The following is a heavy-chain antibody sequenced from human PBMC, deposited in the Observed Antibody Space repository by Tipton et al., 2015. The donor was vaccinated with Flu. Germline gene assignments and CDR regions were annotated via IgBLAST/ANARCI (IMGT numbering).Heavy chain of an antibody. D-gene: IGHD5-12*01. CDR2: IHRGGSP. Sequence: LRLSCSVSGDSLGSNYYWGWIRQPPGKGLEWIGNIHRGGSPYHNPSLRSRVTISIDTSKNQFYLRLSSVTAADTAVYYCARGTGYANTYFDSWGRGTLVTVS. CDR1: GDSLGSNYY. CDR3: ARGTGYANTYFDS. V-gene: IGHV4-38-2*02. J-gene: IGHJ4*02.